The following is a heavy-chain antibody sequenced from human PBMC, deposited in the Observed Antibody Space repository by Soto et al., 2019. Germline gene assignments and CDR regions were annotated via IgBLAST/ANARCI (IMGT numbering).Heavy chain of an antibody. D-gene: IGHD4-17*01. CDR1: GYTFTSYA. CDR3: ARDRRGLRGTYYYYGMDV. J-gene: IGHJ6*02. Sequence: ASVKVSCKASGYTFTSYAMHWVRQAPGQRLEWMGWINAGNGNTKYSQKFQGRVTITRDTSASTAYMELSSLRSEDTAVYYCARDRRGLRGTYYYYGMDVWGQGTTVTVSS. CDR2: INAGNGNT. V-gene: IGHV1-3*01.